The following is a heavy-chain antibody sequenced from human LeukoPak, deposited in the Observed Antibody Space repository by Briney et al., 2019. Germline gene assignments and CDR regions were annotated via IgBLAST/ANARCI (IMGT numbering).Heavy chain of an antibody. J-gene: IGHJ4*02. CDR1: GFTFSRFS. CDR2: ISSSSSTI. Sequence: GGSPRLSCAASGFTFSRFSMSWVRQAPGKGLEWVSYISSSSSTIYYADSVKGRFTISRDNAKNSLYLQMNSLRDEDTALYYCARDLRGDYWGQGTPVTVSS. CDR3: ARDLRGDY. V-gene: IGHV3-48*02.